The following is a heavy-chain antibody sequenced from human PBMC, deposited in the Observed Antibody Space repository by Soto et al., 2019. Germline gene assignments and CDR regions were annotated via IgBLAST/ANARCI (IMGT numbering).Heavy chain of an antibody. J-gene: IGHJ5*02. Sequence: PSQTLSLTYAISGDSVSSNSAAWNWFRQSPSRGLEWLGRTYYRSKWYNDYAVSVKSRITINPDTSKNQFSLQLNSVTPEDAGVYDCARDEPSFSWQQMEKGWFVPWGEEILVTV. CDR2: TYYRSKWYN. V-gene: IGHV6-1*01. CDR1: GDSVSSNSAA. CDR3: ARDEPSFSWQQMEKGWFVP. D-gene: IGHD6-13*01.